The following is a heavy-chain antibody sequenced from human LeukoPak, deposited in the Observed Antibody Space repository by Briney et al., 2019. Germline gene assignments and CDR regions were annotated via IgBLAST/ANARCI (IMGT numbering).Heavy chain of an antibody. J-gene: IGHJ5*01. CDR2: IYPGDSDT. CDR3: ARGIEAAAVTKFDF. D-gene: IGHD6-13*01. V-gene: IGHV5-51*01. Sequence: GESLKISCQGAGYSFANSWICCVRQIPGKGLEWMGIIYPGDSDTRYSPSFQGQVTISADKSMTTAYLQWSSLKASDSAMYYCARGIEAAAVTKFDFWGQGTLVTVSS. CDR1: GYSFANSW.